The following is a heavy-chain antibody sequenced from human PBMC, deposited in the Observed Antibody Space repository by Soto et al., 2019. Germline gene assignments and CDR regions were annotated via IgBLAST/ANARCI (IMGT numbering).Heavy chain of an antibody. CDR3: ARDGDYVWGSYRWSDAFDI. CDR2: ISSSSSYI. Sequence: EVQLVESGGGLVKPGGSLRLSCAASGFTFSSYSMNWVRQAPGKGLVWVSSISSSSSYIYYADSVKGRFTISRDNAKNSLYLQMNSLRAEDTAVYYCARDGDYVWGSYRWSDAFDIWGQGTMVTVSS. D-gene: IGHD3-16*02. V-gene: IGHV3-21*01. J-gene: IGHJ3*02. CDR1: GFTFSSYS.